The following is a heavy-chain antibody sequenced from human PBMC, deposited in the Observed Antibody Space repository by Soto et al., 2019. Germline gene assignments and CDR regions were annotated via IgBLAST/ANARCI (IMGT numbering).Heavy chain of an antibody. D-gene: IGHD5-12*01. CDR1: GGSISSYY. J-gene: IGHJ3*02. Sequence: QVQLQESGPGLVKPSETLSLTCTVSGGSISSYYWSWIRQPPGKGLEWIGYIYYSGSTNYNPSLKSRVTKSVDTSKNQLSLKLSSVTAADTAVYYCARSGVATIKRAFDIWGQGTMVTVSS. V-gene: IGHV4-59*01. CDR3: ARSGVATIKRAFDI. CDR2: IYYSGST.